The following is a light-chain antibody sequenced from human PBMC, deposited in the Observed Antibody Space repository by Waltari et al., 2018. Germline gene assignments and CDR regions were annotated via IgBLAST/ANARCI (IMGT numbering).Light chain of an antibody. V-gene: IGKV3-15*01. Sequence: ETVMTQSPATLSVSPGERSTLSCRARQKVKSKLAWYQNQPGQAPRLLIYCASTSATDVPDRCSGSGSGTDFTLTIDGLQSEDFAFYYCQQYNNWPPWTFGRGTKVEIK. CDR1: QKVKSK. J-gene: IGKJ1*01. CDR2: CAS. CDR3: QQYNNWPPWT.